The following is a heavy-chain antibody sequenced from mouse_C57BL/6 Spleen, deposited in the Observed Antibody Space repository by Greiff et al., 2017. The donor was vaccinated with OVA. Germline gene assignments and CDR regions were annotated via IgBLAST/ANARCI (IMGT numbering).Heavy chain of an antibody. CDR3: TTYSKAFAY. Sequence: VQLKQSGAELVRPGASVKLSCTASGFNIKDDYMHWVKQRPEQGLEWIGWIDPENGDTEYASKFQGKATITADTSSNTAYLQLSSLTSEDTAVYYCTTYSKAFAYWGQGTLVTVSA. CDR2: IDPENGDT. CDR1: GFNIKDDY. V-gene: IGHV14-4*01. J-gene: IGHJ3*01. D-gene: IGHD2-5*01.